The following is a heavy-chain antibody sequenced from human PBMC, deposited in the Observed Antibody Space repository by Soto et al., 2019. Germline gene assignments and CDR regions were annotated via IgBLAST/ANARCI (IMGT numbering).Heavy chain of an antibody. CDR3: AREQPRSDSRNLYFDY. J-gene: IGHJ4*02. D-gene: IGHD6-13*01. V-gene: IGHV3-48*01. CDR1: RFTFSSYG. Sequence: EVQLVDSGGGLVHPGGSLRLSCVASRFTFSSYGMNWVRQAPGKGVEWVSYISSSSSIIYYADSVKGRFTISRDNARNSLYLRMNSLRAEDTAMYYCAREQPRSDSRNLYFDYWGQGNLVTVSS. CDR2: ISSSSSII.